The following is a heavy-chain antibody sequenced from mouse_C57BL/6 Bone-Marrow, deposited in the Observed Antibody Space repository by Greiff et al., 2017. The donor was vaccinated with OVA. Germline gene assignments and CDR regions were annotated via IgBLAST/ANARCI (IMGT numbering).Heavy chain of an antibody. CDR1: GFTFSSYG. Sequence: EVQVVESGGDLVKPGGSLKLSCAASGFTFSSYGMSWVRQTPDKRLEWVATISSGGSYTYYPDSVKGRFTISRDNAKNTLYLQMSSLKSEDTAMYYCARHDDGYYLYAMDYWGQGTSVTVSS. D-gene: IGHD2-3*01. CDR3: ARHDDGYYLYAMDY. V-gene: IGHV5-6*01. J-gene: IGHJ4*01. CDR2: ISSGGSYT.